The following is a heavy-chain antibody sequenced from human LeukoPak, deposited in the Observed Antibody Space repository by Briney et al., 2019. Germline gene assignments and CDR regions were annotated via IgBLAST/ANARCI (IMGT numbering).Heavy chain of an antibody. Sequence: GGSLRLSCAASGFTFSSYGMHWVRQAPGKGLEWVAVIWYDGSNKYYADSVKGRFTISRDNSKNTLYLQMNSLRAEDTAVYYCAREMFGEPYYFDYWGQGTLVTVSS. CDR1: GFTFSSYG. D-gene: IGHD3-10*02. V-gene: IGHV3-33*01. J-gene: IGHJ4*02. CDR2: IWYDGSNK. CDR3: AREMFGEPYYFDY.